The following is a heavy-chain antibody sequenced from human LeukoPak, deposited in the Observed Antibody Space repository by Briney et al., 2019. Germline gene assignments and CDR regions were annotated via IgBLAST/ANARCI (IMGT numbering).Heavy chain of an antibody. J-gene: IGHJ4*02. V-gene: IGHV3-21*01. CDR2: ISSSSSYI. CDR1: GFTFSSYS. Sequence: GGPLRLSCAASGFTFSSYSMNWVRQAPGKGLVWVSSISSSSSYIDYADSVKGRFTISRDNAKNSLYLQMNSLRAEDTAVYYCARDRGEMATIPFDYWGQGTLVTVSS. D-gene: IGHD5-24*01. CDR3: ARDRGEMATIPFDY.